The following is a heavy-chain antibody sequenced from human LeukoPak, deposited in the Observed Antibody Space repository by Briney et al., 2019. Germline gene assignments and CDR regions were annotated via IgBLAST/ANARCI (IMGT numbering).Heavy chain of an antibody. CDR2: INPNSGGT. D-gene: IGHD3-10*01. Sequence: ASVKVSCKASGYTFTGYYMHWVRQAPGQGLEWMGWINPNSGGTNYAQKFQGRVTITRDMSTSTAYMELSSLRSEDTAVYYCAADRYYYGSELWGQGTLVTVSS. CDR1: GYTFTGYY. CDR3: AADRYYYGSEL. V-gene: IGHV1-2*02. J-gene: IGHJ4*02.